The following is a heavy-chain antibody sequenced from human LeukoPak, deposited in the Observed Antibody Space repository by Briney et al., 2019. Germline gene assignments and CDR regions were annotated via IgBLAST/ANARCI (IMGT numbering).Heavy chain of an antibody. J-gene: IGHJ4*02. D-gene: IGHD6-13*01. Sequence: SETLSLTCAVYGGSFSGYYWSWIRQPPGKGLEWIGEINHSGSTNYNPSLKSRVTISVDTPKNQFSLKLSSVTAADTAVYYCARVGQAGTRYWGQGTLVTVSS. CDR3: ARVGQAGTRY. CDR1: GGSFSGYY. CDR2: INHSGST. V-gene: IGHV4-34*01.